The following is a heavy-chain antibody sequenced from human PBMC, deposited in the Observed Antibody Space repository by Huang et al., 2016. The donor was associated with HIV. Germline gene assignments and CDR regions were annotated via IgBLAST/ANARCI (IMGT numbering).Heavy chain of an antibody. CDR1: GYTVSSFG. CDR3: ARGGGIQLWLLGYYYMDV. Sequence: QVQLVQSGAEVQKPGASVKVSCKASGYTVSSFGIRWVRQAPGQGLEWVGWISGYNSNTKFAQKIKGRITMTTDTSTSTAYMELRSLRSDDTAVYYCARGGGIQLWLLGYYYMDVWGNGTTVTVSS. J-gene: IGHJ6*03. CDR2: ISGYNSNT. D-gene: IGHD5-18*01. V-gene: IGHV1-18*01.